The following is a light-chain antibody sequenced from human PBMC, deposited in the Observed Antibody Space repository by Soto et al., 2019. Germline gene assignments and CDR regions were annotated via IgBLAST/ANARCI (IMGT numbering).Light chain of an antibody. J-gene: IGLJ1*01. Sequence: QSVLTQPPSVSGAPGQRVTISCTGSSSNIGAGYDVHWYQQFPGTAPKLLIYGNSNRPSGVPDRFSGSKSGTSASLAITGLLAEDEADYYCQSYDNSLSGSYVFGTGTKLTVL. CDR1: SSNIGAGYD. CDR2: GNS. CDR3: QSYDNSLSGSYV. V-gene: IGLV1-40*01.